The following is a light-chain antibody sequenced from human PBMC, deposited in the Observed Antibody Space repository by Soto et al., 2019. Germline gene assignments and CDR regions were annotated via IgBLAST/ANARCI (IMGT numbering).Light chain of an antibody. CDR3: HQYNKWPPIK. V-gene: IGKV3-15*01. CDR2: GAS. J-gene: IGKJ5*01. Sequence: EKVMGQSPAPPSVSPGGRGALACRGSPTVGRNLAWYQHRPGQAPRLPIYGASIRATGIPARFSGSGSGTEFTLTISNLQSEDFAVYYCHQYNKWPPIKFGQGTRLEIK. CDR1: PTVGRN.